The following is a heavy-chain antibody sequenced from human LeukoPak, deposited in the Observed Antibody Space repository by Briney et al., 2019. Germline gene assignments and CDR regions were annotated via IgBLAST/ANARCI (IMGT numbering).Heavy chain of an antibody. CDR1: GGTFSSYA. V-gene: IGHV1-69*05. Sequence: SVKVSCKASGGTFSSYAISWGRQAPGQGLEWMGRIIPIFGTANYAQKFQGRVTITTDESTSTAYMELSSLRSEDTAVYYCVGTGYCSGGSCYSSDFDYWGQGTLVTVSS. D-gene: IGHD2-15*01. J-gene: IGHJ4*02. CDR3: VGTGYCSGGSCYSSDFDY. CDR2: IIPIFGTA.